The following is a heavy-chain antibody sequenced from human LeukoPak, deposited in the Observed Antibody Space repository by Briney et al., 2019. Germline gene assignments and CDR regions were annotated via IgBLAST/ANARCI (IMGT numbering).Heavy chain of an antibody. D-gene: IGHD3-16*01. V-gene: IGHV3-7*01. CDR3: ASWGAGGNS. J-gene: IGHJ4*02. CDR1: GFTLSTYR. Sequence: GGSLRLSCEASGFTLSTYRMNWVRQVPGKGLDWVANINPDGSGKRYVDSVKGRFTIARDNADNSLSLQMNSLRAKDTAVYYCASWGAGGNSWGQGTLVTVSS. CDR2: INPDGSGK.